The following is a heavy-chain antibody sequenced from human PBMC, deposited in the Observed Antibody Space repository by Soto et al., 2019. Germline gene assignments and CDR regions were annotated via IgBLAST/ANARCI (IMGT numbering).Heavy chain of an antibody. CDR3: ARDRMGYAANYYYYGMDV. D-gene: IGHD2-8*01. Sequence: GGSLRLSCAASGFTFSSYSMNWVRQAPGKGLECVSSISSSSSYIYYADSVKGRFTISRDNAKNSLYLQMNSLRAEDTAVYYCARDRMGYAANYYYYGMDVWGQGTTVTVYS. CDR1: GFTFSSYS. CDR2: ISSSSSYI. J-gene: IGHJ6*02. V-gene: IGHV3-21*01.